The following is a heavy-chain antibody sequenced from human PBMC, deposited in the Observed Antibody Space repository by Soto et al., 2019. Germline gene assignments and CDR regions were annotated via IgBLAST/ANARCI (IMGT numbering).Heavy chain of an antibody. V-gene: IGHV3-33*01. Sequence: GGSLRLSCAASGFTFSSYGMHWVRQAPGKGLEWVAVIWYDGSNKYYADSVKGRFTISRDNSKNTLYLQMNSLRAEDTAVYYCARGPLVNYDSSGYYYDPAFDYWGQGTLVTVSS. D-gene: IGHD3-22*01. J-gene: IGHJ4*02. CDR2: IWYDGSNK. CDR3: ARGPLVNYDSSGYYYDPAFDY. CDR1: GFTFSSYG.